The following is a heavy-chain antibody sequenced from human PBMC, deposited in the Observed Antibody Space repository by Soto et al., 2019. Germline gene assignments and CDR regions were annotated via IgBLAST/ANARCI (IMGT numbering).Heavy chain of an antibody. D-gene: IGHD3-9*01. CDR2: IYYSGST. CDR3: ARHSRFPDWLSLDY. V-gene: IGHV4-39*01. CDR1: GGSISSSSYY. Sequence: PSETLSLTCTVSGGSISSSSYYWGWIRQPPGKGLGWIGSIYYSGSTYYNPSLKSRVTISVDTSKNQFSLKLSSVTAADTAVYYCARHSRFPDWLSLDYWGQGTLVIVAS. J-gene: IGHJ4*02.